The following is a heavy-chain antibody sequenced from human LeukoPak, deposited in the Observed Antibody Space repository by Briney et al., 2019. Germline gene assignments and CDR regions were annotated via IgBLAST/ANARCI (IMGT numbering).Heavy chain of an antibody. J-gene: IGHJ4*02. V-gene: IGHV1-24*01. Sequence: ASVKVSCKVSGYTLTELSMHWVRQAPGKGLEWMGGFDPEDGETIYAQKFQGRVTMTEDTSTDTAYMELSSLRSEDTAVYYCATTPGTVVTGSFDYWGQGTLVTVSS. D-gene: IGHD4-23*01. CDR3: ATTPGTVVTGSFDY. CDR1: GYTLTELS. CDR2: FDPEDGET.